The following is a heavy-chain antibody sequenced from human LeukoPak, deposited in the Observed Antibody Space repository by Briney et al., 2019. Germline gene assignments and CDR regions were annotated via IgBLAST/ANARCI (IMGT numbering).Heavy chain of an antibody. CDR2: IYYSGST. V-gene: IGHV4-39*01. Sequence: PSETLSLTCTISGGSISSSSYYWGWIRQPPGKGLEWIGSIYYSGSTYYNPSLKSRVTISVDTSKNQVSLKLSSVTAADTAVYYCARHNTRLSSGYRNDFDYWGQGTLVTVSS. J-gene: IGHJ4*02. CDR1: GGSISSSSYY. CDR3: ARHNTRLSSGYRNDFDY. D-gene: IGHD3-22*01.